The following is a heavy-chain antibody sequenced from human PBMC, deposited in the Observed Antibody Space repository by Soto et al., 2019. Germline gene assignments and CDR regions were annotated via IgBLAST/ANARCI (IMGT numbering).Heavy chain of an antibody. V-gene: IGHV4-59*01. D-gene: IGHD3-3*01. J-gene: IGHJ4*02. Sequence: QVQLQESGPGLVKPSETLSLTCTVSGGSISSYYWSWIRQPPGKGLEWIGYIYYSGSTNYNPSLKSRVTISVDTSKNQFSLKLSSVTAADTAVYYCARDRGHDFWSGYYDSWCQGTLVTVSS. CDR3: ARDRGHDFWSGYYDS. CDR1: GGSISSYY. CDR2: IYYSGST.